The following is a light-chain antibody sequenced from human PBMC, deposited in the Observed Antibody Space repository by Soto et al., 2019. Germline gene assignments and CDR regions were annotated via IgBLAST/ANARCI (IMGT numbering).Light chain of an antibody. J-gene: IGKJ4*01. Sequence: EIVMTQSPATLSVSPGERATLSCRASQSVSSNLAWYQQKPGQDPRLLIYGASTRATGIPARFSGSGSGTEFTLTISSLQSEDFAVYYCQKYNNWTLTFGGGTKVEIK. CDR2: GAS. V-gene: IGKV3-15*01. CDR3: QKYNNWTLT. CDR1: QSVSSN.